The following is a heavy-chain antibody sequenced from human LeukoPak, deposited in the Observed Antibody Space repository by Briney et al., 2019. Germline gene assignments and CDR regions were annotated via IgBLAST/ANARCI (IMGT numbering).Heavy chain of an antibody. D-gene: IGHD6-13*01. V-gene: IGHV4-4*07. Sequence: SETLSLTCTVSGGSISSYYWSWIRQPAGKGLEWIGRIYTSGNTNYNPSLKSRVTMSVDTSKNQFSLKLSSVTAADTAVYYCARGTIDFIAATYYFDYWGQGTLVTVSS. J-gene: IGHJ4*02. CDR3: ARGTIDFIAATYYFDY. CDR1: GGSISSYY. CDR2: IYTSGNT.